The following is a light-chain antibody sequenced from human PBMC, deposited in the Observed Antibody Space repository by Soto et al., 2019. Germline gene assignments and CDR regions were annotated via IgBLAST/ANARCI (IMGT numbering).Light chain of an antibody. CDR1: SSDVGSYNL. Sequence: QSALTQPASVSGSPGQSITISCTGTSSDVGSYNLVSWYQQHPGKAPKLMIYEGSKRPSGVSNRFSGSKSGNTASLTISGLQAEDEADYYCQSYDISLGGSWVFGGGTKLTVL. CDR2: EGS. CDR3: QSYDISLGGSWV. V-gene: IGLV2-23*01. J-gene: IGLJ3*02.